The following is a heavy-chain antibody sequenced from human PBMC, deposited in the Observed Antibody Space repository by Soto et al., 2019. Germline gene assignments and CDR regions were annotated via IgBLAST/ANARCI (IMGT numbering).Heavy chain of an antibody. Sequence: PXGSLRLSCAASGFSFENFGMSWVRQAPGKGLEWISSISGSGFKKYYADSVKGRFTISRDNSKSTVYLELNNLSAEDTAVYHCAKNQGVELVQLATVDWFDPWGQGSVVTVSS. J-gene: IGHJ5*02. D-gene: IGHD1-1*01. V-gene: IGHV3-23*01. CDR3: AKNQGVELVQLATVDWFDP. CDR2: ISGSGFKK. CDR1: GFSFENFG.